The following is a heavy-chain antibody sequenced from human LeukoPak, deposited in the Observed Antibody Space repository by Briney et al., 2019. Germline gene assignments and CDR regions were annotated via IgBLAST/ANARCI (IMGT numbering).Heavy chain of an antibody. V-gene: IGHV5-51*01. Sequence: GASLQISCKGSGYSFTSYWIGWVRQMPGKGLEWMGIIYPGDSDTRYSPSFQGQVTISADKSISTAYLQWSSLKASDSAMYYCAREGGYSYGLDAFDIWGQGTMVTVSS. J-gene: IGHJ3*02. CDR1: GYSFTSYW. CDR2: IYPGDSDT. CDR3: AREGGYSYGLDAFDI. D-gene: IGHD5-18*01.